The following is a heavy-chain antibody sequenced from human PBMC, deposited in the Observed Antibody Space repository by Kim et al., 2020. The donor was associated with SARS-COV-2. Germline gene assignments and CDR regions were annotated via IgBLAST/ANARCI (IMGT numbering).Heavy chain of an antibody. CDR2: INHSGST. V-gene: IGHV4-34*01. CDR3: AGRRGPQGAFDI. CDR1: VGSFRGYY. Sequence: SETLSLTCDVYVGSFRGYYWSWICQPPGKGLEWIGEINHSGSTNYNPTLKSRVPISVETSKNKFSLTLSPVTAADTAVYYCAGRRGPQGAFDIWGQGTMVTVSS. J-gene: IGHJ3*02. D-gene: IGHD1-26*01.